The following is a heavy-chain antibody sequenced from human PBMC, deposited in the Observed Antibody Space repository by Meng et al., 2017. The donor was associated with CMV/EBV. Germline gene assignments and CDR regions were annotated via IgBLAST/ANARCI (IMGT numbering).Heavy chain of an antibody. CDR1: GFTFSGSA. V-gene: IGHV3-73*01. CDR2: IRSKANSYAT. Sequence: GESLKISCAASGFTFSGSAMHWVRQASGKGLEWVGCIRSKANSYATAYAASVKGRFTISRDDSKNTAYLQMNSLKTEDTAVYYCTRPNAYYDFWSGYGMGYYYYGMDVWGQGTTVTVSS. J-gene: IGHJ6*02. D-gene: IGHD3-3*01. CDR3: TRPNAYYDFWSGYGMGYYYYGMDV.